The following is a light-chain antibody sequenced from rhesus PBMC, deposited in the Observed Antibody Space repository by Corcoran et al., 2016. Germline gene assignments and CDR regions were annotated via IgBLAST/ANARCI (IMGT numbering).Light chain of an antibody. V-gene: IGKV1S9*01. CDR3: QQGYSYPLT. CDR1: QSLSNY. Sequence: DIQLTQSPSSLSASVGDRVTITCQASQSLSNYLHWYQQKPGKIPILLIYRAFNLQSGIPSRFSGSGSGADFTLTISNLQPEEFATYYCQQGYSYPLTFGGGTKVEVK. J-gene: IGKJ4*01. CDR2: RAF.